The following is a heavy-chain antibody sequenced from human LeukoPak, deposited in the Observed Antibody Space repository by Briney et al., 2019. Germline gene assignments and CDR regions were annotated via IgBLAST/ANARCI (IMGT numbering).Heavy chain of an antibody. CDR1: GFTLSSYW. V-gene: IGHV3-74*01. CDR3: ARDNSYGLDV. Sequence: QPGGSLRLSCAASGFTLSSYWMHWVRQAPGKGLVWVSHINNGGDNTAYADSVKGRFTISKDIAKNTLYLQMNSLRAEDTAVYHCARDNSYGLDVWGKGTTVTVSS. CDR2: INNGGDNT. J-gene: IGHJ6*04.